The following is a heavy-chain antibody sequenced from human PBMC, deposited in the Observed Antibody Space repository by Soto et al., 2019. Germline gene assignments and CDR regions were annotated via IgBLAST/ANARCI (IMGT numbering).Heavy chain of an antibody. Sequence: QVQLVESGGGVVQPGRSLRLSCAASGFTFSSNVMYWVRQAPGKGLEWVAAVWSDGNNKYYADSVKGRFTISRDNSKNMLYLQMNSLRDEDTAVYYCARKSLTKVTLDFWGQGTLVTVSS. CDR3: ARKSLTKVTLDF. J-gene: IGHJ4*02. V-gene: IGHV3-33*01. D-gene: IGHD4-17*01. CDR1: GFTFSSNV. CDR2: VWSDGNNK.